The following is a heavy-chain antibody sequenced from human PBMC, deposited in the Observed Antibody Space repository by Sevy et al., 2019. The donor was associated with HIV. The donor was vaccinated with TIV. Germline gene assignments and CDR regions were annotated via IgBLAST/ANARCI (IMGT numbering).Heavy chain of an antibody. CDR1: GFDFFNVW. CDR3: ATERCGFFETSSRYFLSAFDS. J-gene: IGHJ4*02. CDR2: IKSETDGGTR. Sequence: GGSLRLSCSASGFDFFNVWMTWVRQAPGKGLEWVGRIKSETDGGTREYAAAVKGRFTISREDSKDTPYLKMNSLKTEDTAVYYCATERCGFFETSSRYFLSAFDSWGQGTLVTVSS. V-gene: IGHV3-15*01. D-gene: IGHD5-12*01.